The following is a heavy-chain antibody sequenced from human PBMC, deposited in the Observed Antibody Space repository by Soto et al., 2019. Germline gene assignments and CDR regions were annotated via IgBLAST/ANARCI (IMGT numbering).Heavy chain of an antibody. CDR1: GYTFTSYA. V-gene: IGHV1-3*01. D-gene: IGHD3-9*01. Sequence: ASVKVSCKASGYTFTSYAMHWVRQAPGQRLEWMGWINAGNGNTKYSQKFQGRVTITRDTSASTAYMELSSLRSEDTAVYYCARDLGYYDILTGYYPLGYWGQGTLVTVSS. CDR2: INAGNGNT. J-gene: IGHJ4*02. CDR3: ARDLGYYDILTGYYPLGY.